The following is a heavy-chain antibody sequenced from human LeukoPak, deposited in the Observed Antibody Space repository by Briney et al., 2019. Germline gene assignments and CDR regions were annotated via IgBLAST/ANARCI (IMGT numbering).Heavy chain of an antibody. CDR3: ARAHRDSSGWYSYYYYGMDV. D-gene: IGHD6-19*01. CDR1: GYTFTSYD. J-gene: IGHJ6*02. V-gene: IGHV1-8*01. CDR2: TNPNSGNT. Sequence: ASVKVSCKASGYTFTSYDINWVRQATGQGLEWMGWTNPNSGNTGYAQKFQGRVTMTRNTSISTAYMELSSLRSEDTAVYYCARAHRDSSGWYSYYYYGMDVWGQGTTVTVSS.